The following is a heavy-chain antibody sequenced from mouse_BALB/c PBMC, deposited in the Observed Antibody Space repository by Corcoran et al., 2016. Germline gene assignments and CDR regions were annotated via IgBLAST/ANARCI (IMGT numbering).Heavy chain of an antibody. D-gene: IGHD2-1*01. CDR3: ARGNGNYAMDY. V-gene: IGHV1-66*01. Sequence: QLQLQPSGPVRVKPGAAVKISYKASGYSFTSYYKHWVKQRPGQGIVWMGWIFPGSGNTKYNEKFKGKATLTADTSSSTAYMQLSSLTSEDSAVYFCARGNGNYAMDYWGQGTSVTVSS. J-gene: IGHJ4*01. CDR2: IFPGSGNT. CDR1: GYSFTSYY.